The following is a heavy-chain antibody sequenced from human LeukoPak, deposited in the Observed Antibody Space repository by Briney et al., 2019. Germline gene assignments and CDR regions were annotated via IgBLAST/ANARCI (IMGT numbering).Heavy chain of an antibody. J-gene: IGHJ4*02. CDR2: ISSSGSTI. V-gene: IGHV3-48*03. Sequence: PGGSLRLSCAASGFTFSSYEMNWVRQAPGKGLEWVSCISSSGSTIYYADSVKGRFTISRDNAKNSLYLQMNSLRAEDTAVYYCARDRGGSDYGYWGQGTLVTVSS. CDR1: GFTFSSYE. D-gene: IGHD1-26*01. CDR3: ARDRGGSDYGY.